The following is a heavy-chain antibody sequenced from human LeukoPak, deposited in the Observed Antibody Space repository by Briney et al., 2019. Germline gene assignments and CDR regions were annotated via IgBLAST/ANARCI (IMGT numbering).Heavy chain of an antibody. V-gene: IGHV3-21*01. CDR3: ARNFESRGCSWTQAFDI. CDR1: GFTFSSYS. Sequence: GGSLRLSCAASGFTFSSYSMNWVRQAPGKGLEWVSSISSSSSYIYYADSVKGRFTISRDNAKNSLYLQMNSLRAEDTAVYYCARNFESRGCSWTQAFDIWGQGTMVTVSS. CDR2: ISSSSSYI. J-gene: IGHJ3*02. D-gene: IGHD3-16*01.